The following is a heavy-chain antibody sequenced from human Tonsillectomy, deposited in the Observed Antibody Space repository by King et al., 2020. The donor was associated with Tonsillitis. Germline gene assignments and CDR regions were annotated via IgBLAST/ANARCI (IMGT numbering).Heavy chain of an antibody. CDR2: ITHSGNT. V-gene: IGHV4-34*01. CDR1: GGPFSDYY. CDR3: ARVSGSYGGGFDS. Sequence: VQLQQWGAGLLKPSDTLSLTCAVYGGPFSDYYCSWIRQPPGRGLEWIGQITHSGNTNYNPSLKSRVTMSVDTSKNQVSVRLSSVTAADPAVYYCARVSGSYGGGFDSWGQGTLVTVSS. D-gene: IGHD1-26*01. J-gene: IGHJ4*02.